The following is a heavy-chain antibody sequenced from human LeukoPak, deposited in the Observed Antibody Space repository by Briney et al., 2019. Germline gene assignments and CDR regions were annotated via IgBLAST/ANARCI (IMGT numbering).Heavy chain of an antibody. CDR1: GFIFKNVW. CDR3: TTWNYDILTGYSI. Sequence: PGGSLRLSCAASGFIFKNVWMRWVRQAPGKGREWVGRIKSKTHGGTTDYAAAVKGRFTISRDDSKSTLYLQMNSLKTEDTALYYCTTWNYDILTGYSIWGQGTLVTVSS. CDR2: IKSKTHGGTT. V-gene: IGHV3-15*01. D-gene: IGHD3-9*01. J-gene: IGHJ4*02.